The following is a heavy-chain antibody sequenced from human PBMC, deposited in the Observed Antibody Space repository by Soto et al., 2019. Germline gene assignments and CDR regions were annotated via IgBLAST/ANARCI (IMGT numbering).Heavy chain of an antibody. CDR1: GFTFSSYA. CDR3: AKDRNGGYDGREFDY. V-gene: IGHV3-23*01. D-gene: IGHD3-16*01. CDR2: ISGSGGST. J-gene: IGHJ4*02. Sequence: GGSLRLSCAASGFTFSSYAMSWVRQAPGKGLEWVSAISGSGGSTYYADSVKGRFTISRDNSKNTLYLQMNSLRAEDTAVYYCAKDRNGGYDGREFDYWGQGTLVTVSS.